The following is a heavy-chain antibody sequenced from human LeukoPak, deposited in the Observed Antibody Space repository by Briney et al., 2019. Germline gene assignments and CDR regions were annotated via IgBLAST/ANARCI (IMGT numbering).Heavy chain of an antibody. J-gene: IGHJ4*02. D-gene: IGHD1-26*01. CDR1: GFTFSTYW. CDR3: ASAPMTYSGTYYGEDY. CDR2: IKQDGSEK. Sequence: GGSLRLSCAASGFTFSTYWMSWVRQAPGKGLEWVANIKQDGSEKYYMDSVKGRFTISRDNAKSSLYLQMNSLRAEDTAVYYCASAPMTYSGTYYGEDYWGQGTLVTVST. V-gene: IGHV3-7*01.